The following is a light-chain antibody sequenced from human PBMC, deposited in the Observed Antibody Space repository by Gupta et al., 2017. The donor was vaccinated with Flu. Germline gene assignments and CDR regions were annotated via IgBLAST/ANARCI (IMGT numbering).Light chain of an antibody. CDR3: CSYAGSDVYV. J-gene: IGLJ1*01. CDR2: EGS. V-gene: IGLV2-23*01. CDR1: SSDVGRFNL. Sequence: SITISGTGTSSDVGRFNLVSWYQQYHGKAPKRIMYEGSRRPSGVSNRFSGSKSGNTASLTISGLQAEDEADYYCCSYAGSDVYVFGTGTKVTVL.